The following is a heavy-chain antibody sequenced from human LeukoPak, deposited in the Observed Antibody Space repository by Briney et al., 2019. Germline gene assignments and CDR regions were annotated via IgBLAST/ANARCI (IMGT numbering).Heavy chain of an antibody. CDR3: ARDRAYGDKGLDY. D-gene: IGHD2-21*01. V-gene: IGHV3-21*01. CDR2: ISSGSSYI. J-gene: IGHJ4*02. CDR1: GFXFSSYS. Sequence: PGGSLRLSCAASGFXFSSYSMKWVRQAPGKGLEWVSSISSGSSYIYYADSVKGRFTISRDNAKNSLYLQMNSLRGEDTAVYYCARDRAYGDKGLDYWGQGTLVTVSS.